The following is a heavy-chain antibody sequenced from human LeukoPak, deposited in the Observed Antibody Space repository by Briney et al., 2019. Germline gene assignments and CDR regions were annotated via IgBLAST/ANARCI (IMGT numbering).Heavy chain of an antibody. CDR1: GGTFSGYY. D-gene: IGHD3-22*01. CDR2: INHSGST. CDR3: ATNYYDSSGLTDY. J-gene: IGHJ4*02. V-gene: IGHV4-34*08. Sequence: SETLSLTCDVYGGTFSGYYWSWIRQPPGKGLEWIGEINHSGSTNYNPSLKSRVTISVDTSKNQFSLKLRSVMAADTAVYYCATNYYDSSGLTDYWGQGTLVTVSS.